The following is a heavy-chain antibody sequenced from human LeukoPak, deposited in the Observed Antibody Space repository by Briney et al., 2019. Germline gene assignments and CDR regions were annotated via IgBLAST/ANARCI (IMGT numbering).Heavy chain of an antibody. J-gene: IGHJ4*02. CDR1: GGSFSGYY. D-gene: IGHD3-10*01. CDR3: ARGGRKWRKLLWFGELGPRDY. Sequence: NTSETLSLTCAVYGGSFSGYYWSWIRQPPGKGLEWIGEINHSGSTNYNPSLKSRVTISVDTSKNQFSLKLSSVTAADTAVYYCARGGRKWRKLLWFGELGPRDYWGRGTLVTVSS. CDR2: INHSGST. V-gene: IGHV4-34*01.